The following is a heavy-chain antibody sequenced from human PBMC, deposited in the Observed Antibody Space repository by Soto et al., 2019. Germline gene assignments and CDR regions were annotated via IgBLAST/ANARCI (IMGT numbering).Heavy chain of an antibody. CDR3: ARATPYYYYGMDV. CDR2: IYYSGST. J-gene: IGHJ6*02. V-gene: IGHV4-31*03. CDR1: GGSISSGGDH. D-gene: IGHD2-15*01. Sequence: QVQLQESGPGLVKPSQTLSLTCTVSGGSISSGGDHWSWIRQHPGKGLEWIGYIYYSGSTYYNPSLKSRVTLSVDTSKNHFSLKLSSVTAADTAVYYCARATPYYYYGMDVWGQGTAVTVSS.